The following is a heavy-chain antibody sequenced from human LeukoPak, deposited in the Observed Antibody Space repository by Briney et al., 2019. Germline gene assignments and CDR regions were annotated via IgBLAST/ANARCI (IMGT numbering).Heavy chain of an antibody. CDR2: ISSSGSTM. CDR1: GFIFSDYY. J-gene: IGHJ4*02. V-gene: IGHV3-11*01. Sequence: GGSLRLSCAASGFIFSDYYMSWIRQAPGKGLEWVSYISSSGSTMYYTDSVKGRFTISRDNAKDSLYLQMNSLRAEDAAVYYCARDPGSGYEEHFDYWGQGTLVTVSS. D-gene: IGHD5-12*01. CDR3: ARDPGSGYEEHFDY.